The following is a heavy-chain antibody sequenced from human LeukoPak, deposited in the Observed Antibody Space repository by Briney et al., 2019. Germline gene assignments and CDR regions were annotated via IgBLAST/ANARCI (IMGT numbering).Heavy chain of an antibody. V-gene: IGHV3-21*01. CDR2: ISSTSKYI. CDR3: AREYTAMAYDY. J-gene: IGHJ4*02. CDR1: GFAFSDDS. Sequence: GGPLRLSCVASGFAFSDDSMNWVRQPPGKGLEWVSSISSTSKYIYYADSVKGRFTISRDNAKNSLFLQMNNLRVDDSAAYYCAREYTAMAYDYWGQGNLVTVSS. D-gene: IGHD5-18*01.